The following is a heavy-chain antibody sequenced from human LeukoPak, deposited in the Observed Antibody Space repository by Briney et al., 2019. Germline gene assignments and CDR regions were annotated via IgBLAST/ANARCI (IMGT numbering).Heavy chain of an antibody. CDR2: IYYSGST. Sequence: SETLSLTSTVSGGSISSYYWSWIRQPPGKGLEWIGYIYYSGSTNYNPSLKSRVTISVDTSKNQFSLKLSSVTAADTAVYYCARGNPNWNSDAFDIWGQGTMVTVSS. V-gene: IGHV4-59*01. D-gene: IGHD1-7*01. CDR1: GGSISSYY. J-gene: IGHJ3*02. CDR3: ARGNPNWNSDAFDI.